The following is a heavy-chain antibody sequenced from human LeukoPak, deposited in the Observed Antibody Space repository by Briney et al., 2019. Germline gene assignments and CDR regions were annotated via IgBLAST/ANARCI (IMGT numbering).Heavy chain of an antibody. J-gene: IGHJ5*02. CDR3: ARDSSGWGGNNWFDP. CDR2: ISYDGSNK. Sequence: LSGESLRLSCAASGFTFGVYAMHWVRQAPAKGLEWVAFISYDGSNKYYADSVKGRFTISRDNSKNTSYLEMNSLRAEDTAVYYCARDSSGWGGNNWFDPWGQGTLVTVSS. CDR1: GFTFGVYA. D-gene: IGHD6-19*01. V-gene: IGHV3-30-3*01.